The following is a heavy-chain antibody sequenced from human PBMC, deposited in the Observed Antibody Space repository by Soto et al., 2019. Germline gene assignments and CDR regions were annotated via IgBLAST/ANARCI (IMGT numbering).Heavy chain of an antibody. J-gene: IGHJ3*02. CDR3: ARDPGYYDSRGYNDAFDI. CDR1: GFTFSSYS. Sequence: PGGSLRLSCVASGFTFSSYSMNWVRQAPGKGLEWVSYISSSSRTIYYEDSVKGRFTISRDNAKNSLYLQMNSLRAEDTAVYYCARDPGYYDSRGYNDAFDIWGQGTMVTVS. V-gene: IGHV3-48*01. CDR2: ISSSSRTI. D-gene: IGHD3-22*01.